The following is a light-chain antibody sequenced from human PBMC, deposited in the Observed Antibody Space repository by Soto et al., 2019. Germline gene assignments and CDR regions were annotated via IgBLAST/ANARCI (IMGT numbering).Light chain of an antibody. CDR3: QQRSNSPRYT. Sequence: EIVLIQLPSASSMSTGERATLSCRASQSVSSYLAWYQQKPGQAPRLLIYDASNRATGIPARFSGSGSGTDFTLTISILEPEDFAVYHCQQRSNSPRYTFGQGTKVDIK. J-gene: IGKJ2*01. CDR1: QSVSSY. V-gene: IGKV3-11*01. CDR2: DAS.